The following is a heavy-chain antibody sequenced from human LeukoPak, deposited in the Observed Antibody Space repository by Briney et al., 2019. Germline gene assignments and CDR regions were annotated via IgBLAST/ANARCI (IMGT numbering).Heavy chain of an antibody. CDR1: GFTLSSYA. J-gene: IGHJ5*02. D-gene: IGHD4-17*01. CDR3: ARAPGEGWFDP. Sequence: PGGSLRLSCAASGFTLSSYAMSWVRQAPGKGLEWVASIKQDGSEKYYVDSVKGRFTISRDNAKNSLYLQMNSLRAEDTALYYCARAPGEGWFDPWGQGTLVTVSS. CDR2: IKQDGSEK. V-gene: IGHV3-7*01.